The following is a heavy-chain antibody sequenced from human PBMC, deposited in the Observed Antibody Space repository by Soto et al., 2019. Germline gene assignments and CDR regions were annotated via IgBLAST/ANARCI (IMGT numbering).Heavy chain of an antibody. Sequence: GASVKVSCKASGYTYISYSIHWVRQAPGQRLEWMGWINVGNGNTKYSQNFQGRVTINQDTSASTAYMELSSLTSEDTAVYYCAREKWGSGSRWLDPWGQGTLVTVPQ. V-gene: IGHV1-3*01. CDR1: GYTYISYS. CDR3: AREKWGSGSRWLDP. J-gene: IGHJ5*02. D-gene: IGHD6-19*01. CDR2: INVGNGNT.